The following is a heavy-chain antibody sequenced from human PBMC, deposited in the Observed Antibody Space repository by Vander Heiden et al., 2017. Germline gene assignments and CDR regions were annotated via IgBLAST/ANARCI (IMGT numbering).Heavy chain of an antibody. CDR2: INPGSGSA. J-gene: IGHJ4*02. D-gene: IGHD3-10*01. V-gene: IGHV1-46*01. CDR1: GFTFPDYY. CDR3: TRIRGDMVSPFDS. Sequence: QVQLVQSGAEVKEPGASLIASCKTSGFTFPDYYFHWVRRAPGQGLEWMAIINPGSGSAIYAKKFQGRVTVTRDASTNTVYMALRSLTSADTALYYCTRIRGDMVSPFDSWGQGTLVTVSS.